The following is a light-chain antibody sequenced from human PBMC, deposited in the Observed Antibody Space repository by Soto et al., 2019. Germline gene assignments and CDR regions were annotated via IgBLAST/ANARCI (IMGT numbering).Light chain of an antibody. CDR2: GAS. CDR1: QTVSSNY. CDR3: QQYTGPPTT. Sequence: EIRLKQSPDTLSLSKGERATLSCRASQTVSSNYLAWCQQRPGQAPRLLIYGASTRAAGIPDRFSGSGSGTDFTLTITRLEPEDSAVYFCQQYTGPPTTFGQGTRLEIK. J-gene: IGKJ5*01. V-gene: IGKV3-20*01.